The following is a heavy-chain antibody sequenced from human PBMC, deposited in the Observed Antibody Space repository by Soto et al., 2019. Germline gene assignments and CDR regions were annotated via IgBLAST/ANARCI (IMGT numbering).Heavy chain of an antibody. CDR1: AYTFSSYG. Sequence: ASVKVSCKASAYTFSSYGISWVRQAPGQGLEWMGGISAYNGNTNYAQKLQGRVTMTTDTSTSTAYMELRSLRSDDTAVYYCARVVWDGDYMDVWGKGTTVTVSS. CDR3: ARVVWDGDYMDV. D-gene: IGHD1-26*01. J-gene: IGHJ6*03. CDR2: ISAYNGNT. V-gene: IGHV1-18*01.